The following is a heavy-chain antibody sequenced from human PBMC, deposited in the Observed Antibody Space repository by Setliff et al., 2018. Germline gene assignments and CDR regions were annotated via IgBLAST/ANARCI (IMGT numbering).Heavy chain of an antibody. CDR3: ARGPSGNGFDHRSSYQEV. D-gene: IGHD1-1*01. Sequence: ASVKVSCKTSGYTFSASYIHWVRQAPGQGLEWMGCINPSSGDTHSAQNFQDRVTMTMDKSTTTAFMELRRLTPDDRAVYYCARGPSGNGFDHRSSYQEVWGTETSVTVSS. CDR2: INPSSGDT. J-gene: IGHJ6*04. V-gene: IGHV1-2*02. CDR1: GYTFSASY.